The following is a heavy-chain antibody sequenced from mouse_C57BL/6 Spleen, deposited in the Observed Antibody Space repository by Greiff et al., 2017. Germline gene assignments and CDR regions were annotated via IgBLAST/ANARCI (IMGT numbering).Heavy chain of an antibody. Sequence: QVQLQQPGAELVKPGASVKLSCKASGYTFTSYWMHWVKQRPGRGLEWIGRIDPNSGGTKYNEQFKSKATLTVDKPSSTAYMQLSSLTSEDSAVYYCARYPITTVVADYYDYWGQGTTLTVSS. CDR1: GYTFTSYW. CDR2: IDPNSGGT. V-gene: IGHV1-72*01. CDR3: ARYPITTVVADYYDY. D-gene: IGHD1-1*01. J-gene: IGHJ2*01.